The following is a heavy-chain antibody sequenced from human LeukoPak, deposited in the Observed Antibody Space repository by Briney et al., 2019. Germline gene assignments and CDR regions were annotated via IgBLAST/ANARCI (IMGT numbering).Heavy chain of an antibody. CDR1: GGSISSGDYY. J-gene: IGHJ4*02. V-gene: IGHV4-30-4*01. Sequence: SETLSLTCTVSGGSISSGDYYWSWIRQPPGKGLEWIGYIYYSGSTYYNPSLKSRVTISVDTSRNQFSLKLSSATAADTAVYYCARDVTMVRGVIISPPFGYWGQGTLVTVSS. CDR3: ARDVTMVRGVIISPPFGY. CDR2: IYYSGST. D-gene: IGHD3-10*01.